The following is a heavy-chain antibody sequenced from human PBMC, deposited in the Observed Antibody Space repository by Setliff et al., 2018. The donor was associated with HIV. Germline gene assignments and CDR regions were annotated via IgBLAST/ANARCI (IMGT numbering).Heavy chain of an antibody. V-gene: IGHV4-59*01. CDR1: GGSINSYY. CDR2: IGYNGDT. J-gene: IGHJ6*03. Sequence: SETLSLTCTVSGGSINSYYWNWIRQSPGKGLEWIGYIGYNGDTSYNPSLNSRVTLSVDRSKNQFSLKLSSVSAADTAVYYCARHRDPPGSSWIYYYSYMDVWGKGTTVTVSS. CDR3: ARHRDPPGSSWIYYYSYMDV. D-gene: IGHD6-13*01.